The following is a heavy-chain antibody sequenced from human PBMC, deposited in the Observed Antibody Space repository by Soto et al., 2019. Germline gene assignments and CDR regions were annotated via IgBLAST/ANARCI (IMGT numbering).Heavy chain of an antibody. V-gene: IGHV3-73*01. Sequence: GGSLRLSCAASGFTFSGSAMHWVRQASGKGLEWVGRIRSKANSYATAYAASVKGRFTISRDDSKNTAYLQMNSLKTEDTAVYYCVRDHRVTTGFDYWGQGTLVTVSS. D-gene: IGHD4-17*01. CDR2: IRSKANSYAT. J-gene: IGHJ4*02. CDR1: GFTFSGSA. CDR3: VRDHRVTTGFDY.